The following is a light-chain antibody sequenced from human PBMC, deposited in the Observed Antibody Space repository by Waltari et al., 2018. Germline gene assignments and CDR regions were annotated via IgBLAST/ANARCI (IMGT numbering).Light chain of an antibody. CDR2: AAS. CDR3: QQFNAYPLT. CDR1: QGISGY. V-gene: IGKV1-9*01. Sequence: IQLTQSPSFLSASVGDRVTITCRASQGISGYLAWYQQRPGKGPKLLIYAASTLQSAVPSRFSGSGSGADFTLTISSLQPEDFATYFCQQFNAYPLTFGGGTKVEI. J-gene: IGKJ4*01.